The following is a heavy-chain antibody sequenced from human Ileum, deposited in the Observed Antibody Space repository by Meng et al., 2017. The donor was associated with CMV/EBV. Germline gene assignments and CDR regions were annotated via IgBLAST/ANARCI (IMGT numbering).Heavy chain of an antibody. Sequence: SGFSFSYYAIHWVRQAPGKGLEWVSYISNTGGSRYYADSLKGRFTISRDNAKNSVYLQMNSLGADDTAVYYCARDPATSCGVFYLDYWGRGTLVTVSS. J-gene: IGHJ4*02. CDR3: ARDPATSCGVFYLDY. D-gene: IGHD2-15*01. CDR1: GFSFSYYA. V-gene: IGHV3-21*01. CDR2: ISNTGGSR.